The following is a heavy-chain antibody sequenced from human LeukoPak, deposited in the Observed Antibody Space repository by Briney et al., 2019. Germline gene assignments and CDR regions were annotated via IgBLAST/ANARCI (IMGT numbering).Heavy chain of an antibody. Sequence: GRSLRLSYAASGFTFSSYEMNWVRQAPGKGLEWVSYISSSGSTIYYADSVKGRFTISRDNAKNSLYLQMHSLRAEDTAVYYCARDPLPYYDILTGPYWGQGTLVTVSS. D-gene: IGHD3-9*01. J-gene: IGHJ4*02. CDR2: ISSSGSTI. CDR1: GFTFSSYE. V-gene: IGHV3-48*03. CDR3: ARDPLPYYDILTGPY.